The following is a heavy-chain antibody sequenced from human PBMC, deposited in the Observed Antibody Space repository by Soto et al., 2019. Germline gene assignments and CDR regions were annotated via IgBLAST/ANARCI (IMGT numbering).Heavy chain of an antibody. V-gene: IGHV3-30*18. CDR2: ISYDATNK. J-gene: IGHJ6*02. CDR1: GFAFSSFA. CDR3: AKEQSGWYGLNYYYYGMDV. Sequence: GGSLRLSCAASGFAFSSFAMHWVRQAPGKGLEWVTLISYDATNKYYADSVKGRFTISRDNSKSTLYLQMDTLRAEDTAVYYGAKEQSGWYGLNYYYYGMDVWGQGTTVTVSS. D-gene: IGHD6-19*01.